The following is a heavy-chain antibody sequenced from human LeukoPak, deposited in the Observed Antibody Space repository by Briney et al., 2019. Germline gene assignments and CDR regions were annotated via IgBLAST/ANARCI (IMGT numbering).Heavy chain of an antibody. Sequence: GSLRLSCAASGFTFSSYAMSWVRQAPGKGMEWIGYIYYSGSTNYNPSLKSRVTISVDTSKIQFSLKLSSVTAADTAVYYCARLEGSAYYDFWSGYYTNSNWFDPWGQGTLVTVSS. CDR1: GFTFSSYA. CDR2: IYYSGST. D-gene: IGHD3-3*01. V-gene: IGHV4-59*08. CDR3: ARLEGSAYYDFWSGYYTNSNWFDP. J-gene: IGHJ5*02.